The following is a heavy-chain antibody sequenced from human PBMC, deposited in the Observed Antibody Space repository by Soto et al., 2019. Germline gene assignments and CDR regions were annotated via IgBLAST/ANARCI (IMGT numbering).Heavy chain of an antibody. V-gene: IGHV1-2*02. CDR3: ARDRFGETYLDP. CDR2: INPNSGGT. D-gene: IGHD3-10*01. J-gene: IGHJ5*02. Sequence: APVKVSCKASGYTFTGYYMHWVRQAPGQGLEWMGWINPNSGGTNYAQKFQGRVTMTRDTSISTAYMELSRLRSDDTAVYYCARDRFGETYLDPWGQGTLVTVSS. CDR1: GYTFTGYY.